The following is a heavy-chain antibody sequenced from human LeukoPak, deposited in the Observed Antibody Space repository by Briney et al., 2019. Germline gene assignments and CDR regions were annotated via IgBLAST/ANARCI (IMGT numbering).Heavy chain of an antibody. CDR1: GFTFSSHS. Sequence: GGSLRLSCAASGFTFSSHSMHWVRQATGKGLEWVSSISSSSSHIYYADSVKGRFTISRDNAKNSLYLQMNSLRAEDTAVYYCARDPYSGLFDSWGQGTLVTVSS. CDR3: ARDPYSGLFDS. J-gene: IGHJ4*02. D-gene: IGHD4-11*01. CDR2: ISSSSSHI. V-gene: IGHV3-21*01.